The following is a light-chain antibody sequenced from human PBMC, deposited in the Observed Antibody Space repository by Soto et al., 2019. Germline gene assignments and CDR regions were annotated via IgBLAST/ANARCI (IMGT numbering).Light chain of an antibody. CDR2: GAS. Sequence: EIVLTQSPGTLSLSPGERATLSCRASQSVSSTNLAWYQLKPGQPPRLLIHGASSRATGIPDRFSGSGSGTDFTLTISRLEPEDFAVYYCQQHGRSPPYTFGQGTKLEIK. V-gene: IGKV3-20*01. J-gene: IGKJ2*01. CDR1: QSVSSTN. CDR3: QQHGRSPPYT.